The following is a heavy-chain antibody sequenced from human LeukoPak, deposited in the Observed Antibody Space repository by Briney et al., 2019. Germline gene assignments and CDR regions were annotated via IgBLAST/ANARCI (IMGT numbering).Heavy chain of an antibody. J-gene: IGHJ4*02. CDR1: GGSISSNY. D-gene: IGHD4-11*01. Sequence: PSETLSFTCTVSGGSISSNYWSWIRQPPGRGLEWIGYIYYSGSTNYNPSLKSRVTISADTSKNQFSLKVSSVTAADTAVYYCASGADYSNYYFDYWGQGTLVPVSS. V-gene: IGHV4-59*01. CDR3: ASGADYSNYYFDY. CDR2: IYYSGST.